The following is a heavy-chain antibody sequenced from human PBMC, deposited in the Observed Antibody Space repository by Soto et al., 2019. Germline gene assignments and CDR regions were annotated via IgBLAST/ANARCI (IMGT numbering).Heavy chain of an antibody. CDR2: IIPIFGTA. D-gene: IGHD4-17*01. CDR3: ARAGDSYMSTVGPPFDY. Sequence: QVQLVQSGAEVKKPGSSVKVSCKASGGTFSSYAISWVRQAPGQGLEWMGGIIPIFGTANYARKFQGRVTITEDESTSSAYRELSSPRSDAKSVYYCARAGDSYMSTVGPPFDYWGQGTLVTVSS. CDR1: GGTFSSYA. V-gene: IGHV1-69*01. J-gene: IGHJ4*02.